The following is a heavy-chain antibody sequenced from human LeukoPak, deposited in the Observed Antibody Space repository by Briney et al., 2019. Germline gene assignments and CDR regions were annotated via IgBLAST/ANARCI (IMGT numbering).Heavy chain of an antibody. CDR3: AKVDYWSPENYFDS. CDR2: ITDDEDT. Sequence: GGSLRLSWVASGXPFRSYAMTWVRQTPGKGLESVSVITDDEDTYYADSVKGRFTISRDNSQNTVFLQMNSLRVEDTAVYYCAKVDYWSPENYFDSWGQGTLVTVSS. V-gene: IGHV3-23*01. D-gene: IGHD1-1*01. J-gene: IGHJ4*02. CDR1: GXPFRSYA.